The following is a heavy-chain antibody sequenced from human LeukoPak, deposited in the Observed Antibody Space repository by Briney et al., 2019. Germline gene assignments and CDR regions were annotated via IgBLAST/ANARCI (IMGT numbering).Heavy chain of an antibody. CDR3: ARGSSSWRYYYYMDV. CDR1: GGTFSSYA. J-gene: IGHJ6*03. CDR2: IIPIFGTA. D-gene: IGHD6-13*01. V-gene: IGHV1-69*05. Sequence: ASVKVSCKASGGTFSSYAISWVRQAPGQGLEWMGGIIPIFGTANYAQKFQGRVTITTDESTSTAYMELSSLRSEDTAVYYCARGSSSWRYYYYMDVWGKGTTVTVSS.